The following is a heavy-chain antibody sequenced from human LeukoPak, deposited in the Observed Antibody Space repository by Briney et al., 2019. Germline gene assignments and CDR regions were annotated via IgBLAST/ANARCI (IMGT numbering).Heavy chain of an antibody. CDR3: ARVGVGALNWFDP. V-gene: IGHV1-18*04. J-gene: IGHJ5*02. D-gene: IGHD1-26*01. CDR2: ISAYNGNT. Sequence: GASVKVSCKASGYTFTGYYMHWVRQAPGQGLEWMGWISAYNGNTNYAQKLQGRVTMTTDTSTSTAYMELRSLRSDDTAVYYCARVGVGALNWFDPWGQGTLVTVSS. CDR1: GYTFTGYY.